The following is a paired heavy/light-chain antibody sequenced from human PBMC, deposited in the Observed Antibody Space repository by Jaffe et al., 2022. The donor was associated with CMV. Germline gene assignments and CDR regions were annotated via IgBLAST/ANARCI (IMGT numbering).Heavy chain of an antibody. D-gene: IGHD6-13*01. Sequence: QVQLQESGPGLVKPSETLSLTCTVSGGSMSIDYWNWIRQPAGRGLEWIGRIYTSGYIDYNPSLKSRVTMSVDTSKNQFSLNLRSVTAADTAMYYCARGPSGWFYFDYWGQGTLVTVSS. CDR3: ARGPSGWFYFDY. J-gene: IGHJ4*02. V-gene: IGHV4-4*07. CDR1: GGSMSIDY. CDR2: IYTSGYI.
Light chain of an antibody. J-gene: IGKJ1*01. CDR1: QSVPSSY. CDR3: QQYGNSPQT. CDR2: GAS. Sequence: EIVLTQSPGTLSLSPGERATLSCRASQSVPSSYLAWYQRKPGQAPRLLIYGASSRATGISGRFSGSGSGTDFTLTISRLEPEDFAVYYCQQYGNSPQTFGQGTKVEV. V-gene: IGKV3-20*01.